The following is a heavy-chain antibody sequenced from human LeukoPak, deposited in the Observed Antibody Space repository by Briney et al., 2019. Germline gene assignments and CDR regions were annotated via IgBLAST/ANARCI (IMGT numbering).Heavy chain of an antibody. CDR1: GFTFSSYT. V-gene: IGHV3-21*01. Sequence: GGSLRLSCAASGFTFSSYTMNWVRQAPGKGLEWVSSITSTGSDIYYADSVKGRFTISRDNAKNSLYPQVNSLRAEDTAVYYCARGIDSSGWLSWFDPWGQGTLVTVSS. D-gene: IGHD6-19*01. CDR3: ARGIDSSGWLSWFDP. CDR2: ITSTGSDI. J-gene: IGHJ5*02.